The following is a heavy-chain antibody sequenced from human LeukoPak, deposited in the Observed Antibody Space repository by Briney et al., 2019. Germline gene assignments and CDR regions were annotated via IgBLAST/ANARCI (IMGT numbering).Heavy chain of an antibody. Sequence: SETLSLTCTVPGGSISSTSYYWGWIRQPPGKGLGWIGSIYYSGSTYYNPSLKSRVTISVDTSKNQFSLKLSSVTAADTAVYYCARHRMDYDSCGFDYWGQGTLVTVSS. CDR3: ARHRMDYDSCGFDY. V-gene: IGHV4-39*01. CDR2: IYYSGST. J-gene: IGHJ4*02. CDR1: GGSISSTSYY. D-gene: IGHD3-22*01.